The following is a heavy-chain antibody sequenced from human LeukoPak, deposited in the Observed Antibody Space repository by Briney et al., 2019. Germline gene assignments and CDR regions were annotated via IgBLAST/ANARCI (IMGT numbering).Heavy chain of an antibody. CDR2: ISSSGSTI. Sequence: GGSLRLSCAASGFTFSSYSMNWVRQAPGKGLEWVSYISSSGSTIYYADSVKGRFTISRDNAKNSLCLQMNSLRAEDTAVYYCARRQWLVSDFDYWGQGTLVTVSS. D-gene: IGHD6-19*01. CDR1: GFTFSSYS. CDR3: ARRQWLVSDFDY. V-gene: IGHV3-48*04. J-gene: IGHJ4*02.